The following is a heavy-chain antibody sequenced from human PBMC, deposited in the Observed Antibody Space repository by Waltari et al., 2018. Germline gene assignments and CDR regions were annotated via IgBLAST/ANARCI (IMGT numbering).Heavy chain of an antibody. J-gene: IGHJ6*02. CDR1: GGSFSSYA. CDR3: AREHSSSWYHGMDV. CDR2: IIPIFGTA. Sequence: QVRLVQSGAEVKKPGSSVKVSCQASGGSFSSYAFIWVRQAPGQGLEWMGGIIPIFGTANYAQKFQGRVTITADESTSTAYMELSSLRSEDTAVYYCAREHSSSWYHGMDVWGQGTTVTVSS. V-gene: IGHV1-69*01. D-gene: IGHD6-13*01.